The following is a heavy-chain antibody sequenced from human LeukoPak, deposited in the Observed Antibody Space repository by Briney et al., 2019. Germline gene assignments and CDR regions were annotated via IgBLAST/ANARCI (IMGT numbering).Heavy chain of an antibody. CDR2: IYYSGST. J-gene: IGHJ6*03. D-gene: IGHD3-22*01. V-gene: IGHV4-59*01. CDR1: GGSISSYY. CDR3: ARCGYYDSSGYYYPHYYYYYYMDV. Sequence: PSETLSLTCTVSGGSISSYYWSWIRQPPGKGLEWIGYIYYSGSTNYNPSLKSRVTISVDTSKNQFSLKLSSVTAADTAVYYCARCGYYDSSGYYYPHYYYYYYMDVWGKGTTVTVSS.